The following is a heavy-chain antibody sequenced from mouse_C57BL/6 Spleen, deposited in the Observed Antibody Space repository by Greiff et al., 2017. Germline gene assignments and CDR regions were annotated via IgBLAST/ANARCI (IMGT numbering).Heavy chain of an antibody. V-gene: IGHV5-9*01. J-gene: IGHJ4*01. Sequence: EVQGVESGGGLVKPGGSLKLSCAASGFTFSSYTMSWVRQTPEKRLEWVATISGGGGNTYYPDSVKGRFTISRDNAKNTLYLQMSSLRSEDTALYYCARRADYDRAMDYWGQGTSVTVSS. CDR1: GFTFSSYT. CDR2: ISGGGGNT. CDR3: ARRADYDRAMDY. D-gene: IGHD2-4*01.